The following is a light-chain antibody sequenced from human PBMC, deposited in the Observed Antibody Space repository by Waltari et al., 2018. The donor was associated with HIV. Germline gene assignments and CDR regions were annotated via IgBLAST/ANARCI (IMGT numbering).Light chain of an antibody. CDR2: DVS. CDR1: SSDVGVYNY. V-gene: IGLV2-11*01. Sequence: QSALTQLRSVSGSPGQSVTISCTGTSSDVGVYNYVSWYKQHQGKAPKLMIYDVSKRPSGVPDRFSGSKSGNTASLTISGLQAEDEADYYCCSYAGSYTLVFGGGTKLTVL. J-gene: IGLJ2*01. CDR3: CSYAGSYTLV.